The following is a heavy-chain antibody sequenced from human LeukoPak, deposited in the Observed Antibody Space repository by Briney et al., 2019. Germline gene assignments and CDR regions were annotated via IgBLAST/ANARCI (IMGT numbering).Heavy chain of an antibody. D-gene: IGHD4-17*01. CDR2: ISSGSRSI. CDR1: GFTFSSYG. CDR3: ARDNYDYGYYYFDY. J-gene: IGHJ4*02. V-gene: IGHV3-21*04. Sequence: GGSLRLSCGVSGFTFSSYGMNWLRQAPGKGLEWVSFISSGSRSIYYADSVKGRFTISRDNAKNSLYLQMNSLRTEDTAVYYCARDNYDYGYYYFDYWGQGTLVTVSS.